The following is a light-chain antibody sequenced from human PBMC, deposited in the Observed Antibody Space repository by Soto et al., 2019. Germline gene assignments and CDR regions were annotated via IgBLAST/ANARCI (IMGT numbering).Light chain of an antibody. CDR2: DVS. V-gene: IGLV2-14*01. CDR1: SSDVGGYSY. CDR3: ASYITSSTYV. J-gene: IGLJ1*01. Sequence: QSALTQPASVSGSPGQSIAISCTGTSSDVGGYSYVSWYQQQPGKAPKLVISDVSNRPSGVSDRFSGSKSGNTASLTISGLQTEVEADYYCASYITSSTYVFGTGTNVTV.